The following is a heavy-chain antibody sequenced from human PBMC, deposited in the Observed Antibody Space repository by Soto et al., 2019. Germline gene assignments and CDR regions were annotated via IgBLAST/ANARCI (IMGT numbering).Heavy chain of an antibody. V-gene: IGHV3-23*01. CDR3: AKGGNFDYALNWFDP. J-gene: IGHJ5*02. Sequence: PGGSLRLSCAASGFTFSSYAMSWVRQAPGKGLEWVSAISGSGGSTYYADSVKGRFTISRDNSKNTLYLQMNSLRAEDTAVYYCAKGGNFDYALNWFDPWGQGTLVTVSS. D-gene: IGHD3-9*01. CDR2: ISGSGGST. CDR1: GFTFSSYA.